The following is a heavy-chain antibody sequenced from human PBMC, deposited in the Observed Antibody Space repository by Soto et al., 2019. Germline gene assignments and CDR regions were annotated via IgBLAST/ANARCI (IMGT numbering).Heavy chain of an antibody. CDR1: GYSFTSYW. CDR3: ARQVVYNPPWAYGLDV. CDR2: IYPGDSDT. V-gene: IGHV5-51*01. D-gene: IGHD1-1*01. J-gene: IGHJ6*02. Sequence: PGESLKISCKGSGYSFTSYWIGWVRQMPGKGLEWMGIIYPGDSDTRYSPSFQGQVTISADKSISTAYLQWSSLKASDTAMYYCARQVVYNPPWAYGLDVWGQGTTVTVSS.